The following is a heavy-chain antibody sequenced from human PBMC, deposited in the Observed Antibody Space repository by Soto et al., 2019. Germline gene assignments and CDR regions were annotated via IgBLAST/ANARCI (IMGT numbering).Heavy chain of an antibody. Sequence: SQTLSLTCAISGDSVSSNSAAWNWIRQSPSRGLEWLGRTYYRSKWYNDYAVSVKSRITINPDTSKNQFSLQLNSVTPEDTAVYYCARVEAVAGNYYYHGMDVWGQGTTVIVSS. V-gene: IGHV6-1*01. CDR1: GDSVSSNSAA. CDR2: TYYRSKWYN. J-gene: IGHJ6*02. CDR3: ARVEAVAGNYYYHGMDV. D-gene: IGHD6-19*01.